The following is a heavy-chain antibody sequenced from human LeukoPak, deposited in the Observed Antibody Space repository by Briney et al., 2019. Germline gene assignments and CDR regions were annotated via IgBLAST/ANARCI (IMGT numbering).Heavy chain of an antibody. CDR1: GGSFSGYY. Sequence: SETLSLTCAVYGGSFSGYYWSWIRQPPGKGLERIGEINHSGSTNYNPSLKSRVTISVDTSKNQFSLKLSSVTAADTAVYYCARGRYCSSTSCYKSFLGFDYWGQGTLVTVSS. CDR3: ARGRYCSSTSCYKSFLGFDY. J-gene: IGHJ4*02. D-gene: IGHD2-2*02. V-gene: IGHV4-34*01. CDR2: INHSGST.